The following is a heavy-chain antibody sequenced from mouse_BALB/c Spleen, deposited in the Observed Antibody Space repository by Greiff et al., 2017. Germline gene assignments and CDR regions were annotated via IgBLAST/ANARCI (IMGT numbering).Heavy chain of an antibody. D-gene: IGHD4-1*01. CDR2: IWSGGST. J-gene: IGHJ1*01. CDR1: GFSLTSYG. CDR3: AKGLTGRYWYFDV. V-gene: IGHV2-4-1*01. Sequence: QVQLKESGPGLVQPSQSLSITCTVSGFSLTSYGVHWVRQSPGKGLEWLGVIWSGGSTDYNAAFISRLSISKDNSKSQVFFKMNSLQTDDTAIYYCAKGLTGRYWYFDVWGAGTTVTVSS.